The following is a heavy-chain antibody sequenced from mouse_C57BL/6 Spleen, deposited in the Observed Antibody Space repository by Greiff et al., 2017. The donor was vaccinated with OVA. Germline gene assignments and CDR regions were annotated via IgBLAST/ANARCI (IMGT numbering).Heavy chain of an antibody. Sequence: EVKLVESGGGLVKPGGSLKLSCAASGFTFSSYAMYWVRQTPEKRLEWVATISDGGSYTYYPDNVKGRFTISRDNAKNNLYLQMSHLKSEDTAMYYCARDRGYYPGFAYWGQGTLVTVSA. CDR1: GFTFSSYA. CDR2: ISDGGSYT. V-gene: IGHV5-4*01. CDR3: ARDRGYYPGFAY. J-gene: IGHJ3*01. D-gene: IGHD1-1*01.